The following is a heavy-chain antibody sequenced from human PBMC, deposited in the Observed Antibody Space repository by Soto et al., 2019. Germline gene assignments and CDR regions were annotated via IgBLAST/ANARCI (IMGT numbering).Heavy chain of an antibody. D-gene: IGHD6-13*01. J-gene: IGHJ6*04. Sequence: EVQLVESGGGLVQPGGSLRLSCAASGFTLSDYWMTWARQAPGKGLEWVANIKKDGSEQSYLESVRGRFTISRDNAKNSLYLQMNSLRAEDTAVYYCVREIASRLWGKGTTVTVSS. CDR1: GFTLSDYW. CDR2: IKKDGSEQ. CDR3: VREIASRL. V-gene: IGHV3-7*01.